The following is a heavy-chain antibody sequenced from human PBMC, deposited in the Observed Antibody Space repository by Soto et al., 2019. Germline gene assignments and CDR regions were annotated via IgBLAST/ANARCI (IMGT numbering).Heavy chain of an antibody. CDR3: TRSIGSGVVSGGFDY. CDR1: GGTFNTYA. J-gene: IGHJ4*02. D-gene: IGHD3-16*01. Sequence: QVQLVQYETEVTKPGYAVKVSCKASGGTFNTYAMNWVRQSPGQGLEWMGGIIPMFDTTRYAQKFQGRVTIIVDESTTTAYMELSSLRSDDTAVYYCTRSIGSGVVSGGFDYWGQGTRVNVSS. CDR2: IIPMFDTT. V-gene: IGHV1-69*01.